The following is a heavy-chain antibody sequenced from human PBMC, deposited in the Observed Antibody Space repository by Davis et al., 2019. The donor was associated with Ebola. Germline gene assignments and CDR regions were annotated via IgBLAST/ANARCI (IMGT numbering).Heavy chain of an antibody. J-gene: IGHJ4*02. Sequence: PGGSLRLSCAASGFLFSSYAMSWVRQAPGRGLEWVSSISASGGATFYADSVKGRTVMSRDNSNDTLYLRMNSLRAEDTAIYYCAKDLTSYYGSGDFFDYWGQGILVTVSS. CDR2: ISASGGAT. V-gene: IGHV3-23*01. D-gene: IGHD3-10*01. CDR3: AKDLTSYYGSGDFFDY. CDR1: GFLFSSYA.